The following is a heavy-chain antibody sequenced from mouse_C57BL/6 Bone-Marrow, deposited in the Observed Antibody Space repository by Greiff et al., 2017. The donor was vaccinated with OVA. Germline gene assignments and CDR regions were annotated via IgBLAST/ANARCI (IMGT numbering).Heavy chain of an antibody. CDR1: GYTFTSYW. D-gene: IGHD3-2*02. V-gene: IGHV1-64*01. CDR2: IHPNSGST. J-gene: IGHJ3*01. CDR3: ARDSSGYLPWFAY. Sequence: VQLQQPGAELVKPGASVKLSCKASGYTFTSYWMHWVKQRPGQGLEWIGMIHPNSGSTNYNEKFKSKATLTVDTSSSTAYMQLSSLTSEDSAVYYCARDSSGYLPWFAYWGQGTLVTVSA.